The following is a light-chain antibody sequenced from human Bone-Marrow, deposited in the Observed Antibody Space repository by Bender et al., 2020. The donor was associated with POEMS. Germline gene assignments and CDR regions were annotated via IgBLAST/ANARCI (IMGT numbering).Light chain of an antibody. CDR3: QVWDSGSDHWV. CDR2: QDA. Sequence: SYELTQPPSVSVSPGQTASIACSGDNLGEKYVCWYQQKPSQSPVLVMYQDAKRPSGIPERFSGSNSGNTATLTISGTQASDEADYYCQVWDSGSDHWVFGGGTKLTVL. V-gene: IGLV3-1*01. CDR1: NLGEKY. J-gene: IGLJ3*02.